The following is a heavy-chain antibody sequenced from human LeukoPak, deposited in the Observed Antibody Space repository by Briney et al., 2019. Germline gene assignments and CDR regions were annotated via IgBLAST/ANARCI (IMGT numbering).Heavy chain of an antibody. D-gene: IGHD3-22*01. J-gene: IGHJ1*01. CDR2: IYNGGST. CDR1: GFTVSSNY. Sequence: GGSLRLSCAASGFTVSSNYMSWVRQAPGKGLEWVSVIYNGGSTYYADSVKGRFTISRDNSKNTLYLQMNSLRAEDTAVYYCARDGRNYYDSSGYPYAEYFQHWGQGTLVTVSS. V-gene: IGHV3-53*05. CDR3: ARDGRNYYDSSGYPYAEYFQH.